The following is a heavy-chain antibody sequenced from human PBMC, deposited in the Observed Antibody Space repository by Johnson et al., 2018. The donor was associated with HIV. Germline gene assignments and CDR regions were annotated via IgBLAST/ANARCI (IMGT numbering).Heavy chain of an antibody. CDR3: DRGDSSGEAFDI. CDR2: IYSGGST. D-gene: IGHD3-22*01. Sequence: VQLVESGGGLIQPGESLRLSCAASGFTVSTYHMSWVRQAPGKGLEWVSVIYSGGSTYYADSVKGRFTISRDNSKNTLYLQMNRLRAEDTAVYYCDRGDSSGEAFDIWGQGTMVTVSS. J-gene: IGHJ3*02. CDR1: GFTVSTYH. V-gene: IGHV3-53*01.